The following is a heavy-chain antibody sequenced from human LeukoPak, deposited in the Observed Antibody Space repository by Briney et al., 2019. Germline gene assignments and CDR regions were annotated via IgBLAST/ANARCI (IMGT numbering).Heavy chain of an antibody. CDR2: ISSSSSYI. J-gene: IGHJ3*02. CDR3: ARVEPKGYYYDSSGYNLGAFDI. Sequence: PGGSLRLSCAASGFTFSSYSMNWVRQAPGKGLEWVSSISSSSSYIYYADSVKGRFTISRDNAKNSLYLQMNSLRAEDTAVYYCARVEPKGYYYDSSGYNLGAFDIWGQGTMVTVSS. CDR1: GFTFSSYS. D-gene: IGHD3-22*01. V-gene: IGHV3-21*01.